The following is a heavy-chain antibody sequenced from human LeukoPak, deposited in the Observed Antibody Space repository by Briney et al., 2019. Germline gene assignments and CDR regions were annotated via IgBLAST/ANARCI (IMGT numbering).Heavy chain of an antibody. V-gene: IGHV1-69*13. CDR1: GGTFSSYA. Sequence: SVKVSCKASGGTFSSYAISWVRQAPGQGLEWMGGIIPIFGTANYTQKFQGRVTITADESTSTAYMELSSLRSEDTAVYYCARDSGYDYSGGLWYFDYWGQGTLVTVSS. CDR2: IIPIFGTA. CDR3: ARDSGYDYSGGLWYFDY. J-gene: IGHJ4*02. D-gene: IGHD5-12*01.